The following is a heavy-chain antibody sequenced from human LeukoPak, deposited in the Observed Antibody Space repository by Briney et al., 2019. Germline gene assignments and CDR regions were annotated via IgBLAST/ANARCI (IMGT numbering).Heavy chain of an antibody. CDR2: INWNGGST. D-gene: IGHD4-17*01. Sequence: GGSLRLSCAASGFTFDDYGMSWVRQAPGKGLEWVSGINWNGGSTGYADSVKGRFTISRDNAKNSLYLQMNSLRAEDTAVYYCAKNSYGDYGLYYYYMDVWGKGTTVTVSS. CDR1: GFTFDDYG. CDR3: AKNSYGDYGLYYYYMDV. J-gene: IGHJ6*03. V-gene: IGHV3-20*04.